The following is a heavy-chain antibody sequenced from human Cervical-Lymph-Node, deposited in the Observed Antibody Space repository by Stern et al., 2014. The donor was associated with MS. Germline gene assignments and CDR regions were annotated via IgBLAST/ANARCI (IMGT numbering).Heavy chain of an antibody. D-gene: IGHD5-24*01. CDR3: ARDRGDAYNIWDY. V-gene: IGHV3-11*01. Sequence: VQLVQSGGGLVKPGGSLRLSCAASGFTFSDYFMSWIRQAPGKGLEWVSYISSSGRTTYYADSVKGRFTISRDNAKNSLYLQMDSLRAEDTAVYYCARDRGDAYNIWDYWGQGTLVTVSS. CDR2: ISSSGRTT. CDR1: GFTFSDYF. J-gene: IGHJ4*02.